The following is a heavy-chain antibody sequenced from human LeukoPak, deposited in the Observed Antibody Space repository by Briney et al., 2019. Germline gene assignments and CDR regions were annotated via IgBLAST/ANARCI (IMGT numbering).Heavy chain of an antibody. D-gene: IGHD5-12*01. CDR3: ARGGDIVDPRLKRYYFDY. CDR1: GYTFTSYA. V-gene: IGHV7-4-1*02. Sequence: ALVKVSCKASGYTFTSYAMNWVRQAPGQGLEWMGWINTNTGNPTYAQGFTGRFVFSLDTSVSTAYLQISSLKAEDTAVYYCARGGDIVDPRLKRYYFDYWGQGTLVTVSS. J-gene: IGHJ4*02. CDR2: INTNTGNP.